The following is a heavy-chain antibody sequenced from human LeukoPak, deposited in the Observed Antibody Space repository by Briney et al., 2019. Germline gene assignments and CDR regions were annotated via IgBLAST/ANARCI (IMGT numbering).Heavy chain of an antibody. V-gene: IGHV1-69*04. J-gene: IGHJ6*04. D-gene: IGHD3-3*01. Sequence: SVKVSCKASGGTFSSYAISWVRQAPGQGLEWMGRIIPILGIANYAQKFQGRVTITADKSTSTAYMELSSLRSEDTAVYYCARVGPSPYYDFWSGILDVWGKGTTVTVSS. CDR3: ARVGPSPYYDFWSGILDV. CDR2: IIPILGIA. CDR1: GGTFSSYA.